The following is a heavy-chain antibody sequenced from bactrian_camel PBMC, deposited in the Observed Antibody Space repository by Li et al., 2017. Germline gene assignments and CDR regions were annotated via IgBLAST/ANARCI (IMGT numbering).Heavy chain of an antibody. Sequence: HVQLVESGGGSVQAGGSLRLSCAVSGNTYSNYCMGWFRQAPGKGLEWVSGIYGDGTNTYYADSVKGRFTISRDNAKNTLYLQMNSLKPEDTAKYYCARQRDYYRDYVMAYWGQGTQVTVS. CDR1: GNTYSNYC. V-gene: IGHV3S6*01. D-gene: IGHD4*01. CDR2: IYGDGTNT. J-gene: IGHJ4*01. CDR3: ARQRDYYRDYVMAY.